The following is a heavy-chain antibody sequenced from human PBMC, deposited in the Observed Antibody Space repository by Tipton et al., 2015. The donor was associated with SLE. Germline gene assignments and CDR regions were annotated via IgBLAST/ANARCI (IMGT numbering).Heavy chain of an antibody. V-gene: IGHV3-23*01. J-gene: IGHJ6*02. D-gene: IGHD1-26*01. CDR3: ARDASGSYYYYGMDV. Sequence: SLRLSCAASGFTFSSYAMSWVRQAPGKGLEWVSAISGSGGSTYYADSVKGRFTISRDNSKNTLYLQMNSLRAEDTAVYYCARDASGSYYYYGMDVWGQGTTVIVSS. CDR1: GFTFSSYA. CDR2: ISGSGGST.